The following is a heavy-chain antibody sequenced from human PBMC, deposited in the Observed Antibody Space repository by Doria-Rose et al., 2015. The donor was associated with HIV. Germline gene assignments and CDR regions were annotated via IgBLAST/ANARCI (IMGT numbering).Heavy chain of an antibody. CDR1: GVSLNSPGMG. J-gene: IGHJ4*02. D-gene: IGHD6-13*01. V-gene: IGHV2-26*01. CDR3: ARIKSSRWYHKYYFDF. Sequence: QVTLKESGPVLVKPTETLTLTCTVSGVSLNSPGMGVSWIRQPPGKALEWLANIFSDDERSYKTSLKSRLTISRGTSKSQVVLTTTDMDPVDTATYYCARIKSSRWYHKYYFDFWGQGTLVIVSA. CDR2: IFSDDER.